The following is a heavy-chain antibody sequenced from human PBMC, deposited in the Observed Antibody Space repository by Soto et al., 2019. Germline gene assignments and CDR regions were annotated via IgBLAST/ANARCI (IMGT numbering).Heavy chain of an antibody. Sequence: GGSLRLSCAASGFTFSSYSMNWVRQAPGKGLEWVSYISSSSTIYYADSVKGRFTISRDNAKNSLYLQMNSLRDEDTAVYYCARDCLGIAACFDYWGQGTLVTVSS. CDR3: ARDCLGIAACFDY. V-gene: IGHV3-48*02. J-gene: IGHJ4*02. CDR1: GFTFSSYS. D-gene: IGHD6-13*01. CDR2: ISSSSTI.